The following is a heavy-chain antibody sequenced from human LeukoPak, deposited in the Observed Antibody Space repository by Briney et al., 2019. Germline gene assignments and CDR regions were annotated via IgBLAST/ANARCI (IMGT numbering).Heavy chain of an antibody. Sequence: ASVKVSCKASGYTFTSYYMHWVRQAPGQGLEWMGGIIPIFGTANYAQKFQGRVTITADESTSTAYMELSSLRSEDTAVYYCAMSGYYEFGYWGQGTLVTVSS. CDR2: IIPIFGTA. CDR3: AMSGYYEFGY. D-gene: IGHD3-22*01. CDR1: GYTFTSYY. V-gene: IGHV1-69*13. J-gene: IGHJ4*02.